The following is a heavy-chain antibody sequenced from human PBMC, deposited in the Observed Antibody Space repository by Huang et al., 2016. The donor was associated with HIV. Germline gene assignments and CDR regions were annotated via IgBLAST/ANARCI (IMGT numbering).Heavy chain of an antibody. CDR3: ARSSGELGAPHN. Sequence: QVQLVESGGGLVKPGGSLRLSCAASGFTFSDYYMSWIRQAPGNMLEGVSYISSSGSDIYYTESVKGRFTISRDNAKNSLYLQMNSLRAEDTAVYYCARSSGELGAPHNWGQGTLVTVSS. CDR1: GFTFSDYY. J-gene: IGHJ4*02. V-gene: IGHV3-11*01. D-gene: IGHD1-26*01. CDR2: ISSSGSDI.